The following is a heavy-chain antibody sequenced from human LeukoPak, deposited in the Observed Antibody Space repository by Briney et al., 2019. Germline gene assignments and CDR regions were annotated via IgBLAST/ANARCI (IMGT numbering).Heavy chain of an antibody. CDR1: GGTFSSYA. D-gene: IGHD6-19*01. CDR3: ASIDEQWLVLDY. Sequence: ASVKVSCKASGGTFSSYAISWVRQAPGQGLEWMGGIIPIFGTANYAQKFQGGVTITADESTSTAYMELSSLRSEDTAVYYCASIDEQWLVLDYWGQGTLVTVSS. CDR2: IIPIFGTA. J-gene: IGHJ4*02. V-gene: IGHV1-69*13.